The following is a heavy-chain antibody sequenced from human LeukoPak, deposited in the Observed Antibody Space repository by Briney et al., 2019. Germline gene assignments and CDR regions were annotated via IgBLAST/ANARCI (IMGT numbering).Heavy chain of an antibody. V-gene: IGHV3-43*01. CDR1: GFTFHDYT. Sequence: GGSLRLSCAGSGFTFHDYTMHWVRRPPGKGLEWVSLIRWDGGEIHYADSLKGRFTISRDNSKTSLFLQMNSLGIEDTALYYCAKATSSGWGYAFDVWGRGTMVTVSA. J-gene: IGHJ3*01. CDR3: AKATSSGWGYAFDV. D-gene: IGHD6-19*01. CDR2: IRWDGGEI.